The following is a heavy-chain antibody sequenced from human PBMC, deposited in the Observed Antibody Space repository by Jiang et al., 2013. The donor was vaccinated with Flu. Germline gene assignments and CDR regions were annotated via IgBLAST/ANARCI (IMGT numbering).Heavy chain of an antibody. CDR1: GYSFTTYW. V-gene: IGHV5-51*03. D-gene: IGHD3-3*01. Sequence: SGAEVKKPGESVKISCKGSGYSFTTYWIGWVRQMPGKGLEWMGIIYPADSDSKYSPSFQGQVTISADKSINTAYLQWSSLKASDTAVYYCARHSNSDFWSGYPDYWGQGTLVTVSS. J-gene: IGHJ4*02. CDR2: IYPADSDS. CDR3: ARHSNSDFWSGYPDY.